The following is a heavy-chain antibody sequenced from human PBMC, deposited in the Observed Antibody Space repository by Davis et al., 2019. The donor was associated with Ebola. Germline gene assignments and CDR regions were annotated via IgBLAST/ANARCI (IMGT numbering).Heavy chain of an antibody. CDR2: INPNSGGT. Sequence: ASVKVSCKASGYTFTGYYMHWVRQAPGQGLEWMGWINPNSGGTNYAQKFQGRVTMTRDTSISTAYMELSRLRSDDTAVYYCARDLPYSSSWYQKDRWFDPWGQGTLVTVSS. CDR1: GYTFTGYY. J-gene: IGHJ5*02. V-gene: IGHV1-2*02. CDR3: ARDLPYSSSWYQKDRWFDP. D-gene: IGHD6-13*01.